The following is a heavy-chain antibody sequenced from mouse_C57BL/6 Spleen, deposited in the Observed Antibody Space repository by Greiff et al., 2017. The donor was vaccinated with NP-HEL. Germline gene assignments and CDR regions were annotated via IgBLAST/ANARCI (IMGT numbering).Heavy chain of an antibody. CDR2: INYDGSST. Sequence: EVKLVESEGGLVQPGSSMKLSCTASGFTFSDYYMAWVRQVPEKGLEWVANINYDGSSTYYLDSLKSRFIISRDNAKNILYLQMSSLKSEDTATYYCARDATYYSNSYYAMDYWGQGTSVTVSS. J-gene: IGHJ4*01. V-gene: IGHV5-16*01. CDR1: GFTFSDYY. CDR3: ARDATYYSNSYYAMDY. D-gene: IGHD2-5*01.